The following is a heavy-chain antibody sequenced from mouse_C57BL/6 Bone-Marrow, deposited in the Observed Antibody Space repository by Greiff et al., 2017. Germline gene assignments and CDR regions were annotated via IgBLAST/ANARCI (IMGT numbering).Heavy chain of an antibody. CDR3: ARNRYDYDDAMDY. D-gene: IGHD2-4*01. CDR2: IWTGGGT. J-gene: IGHJ4*01. CDR1: GFSLTSYA. V-gene: IGHV2-9-1*01. Sequence: VQVVESGPGLVAPSQSLSITCTVSGFSLTSYAISWVRQPPGKGLEWLGVIWTGGGTNYNSALKSRLSISKDNSKSQVFLKMNSLQTDDTARYYCARNRYDYDDAMDYWGQGTSVTVSS.